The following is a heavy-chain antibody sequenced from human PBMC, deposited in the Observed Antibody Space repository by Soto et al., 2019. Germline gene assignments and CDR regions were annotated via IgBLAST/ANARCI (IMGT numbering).Heavy chain of an antibody. CDR2: ISYDGRVT. V-gene: IGHV3-30*03. CDR3: GRVPAAAAGIGIDH. J-gene: IGHJ4*02. Sequence: QVRLVESGGGVVQPGRSLRLSCAVSGLIFNVYSMHWVRQSPGKGLEWVAVISYDGRVTHYADSVKGRFTISRDNSENTLYLQMNSLRAEDTAVYYCGRVPAAAAGIGIDHWGQGILVTVSS. CDR1: GLIFNVYS. D-gene: IGHD6-13*01.